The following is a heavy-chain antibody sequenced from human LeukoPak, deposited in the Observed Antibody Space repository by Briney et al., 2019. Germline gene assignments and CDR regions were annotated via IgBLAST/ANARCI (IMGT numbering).Heavy chain of an antibody. CDR3: ALAYCGGDCYSGPDAFDI. CDR1: GYTLTELS. Sequence: ASVKVSCKVSGYTLTELSMHWVRQAPGKGLEWMGGFDPEDGETIYAQKFQGRVTMTEDTSTDTAYMELSSLRSGDTAVYYCALAYCGGDCYSGPDAFDIWGQGTMVTVSS. V-gene: IGHV1-24*01. CDR2: FDPEDGET. J-gene: IGHJ3*02. D-gene: IGHD2-21*02.